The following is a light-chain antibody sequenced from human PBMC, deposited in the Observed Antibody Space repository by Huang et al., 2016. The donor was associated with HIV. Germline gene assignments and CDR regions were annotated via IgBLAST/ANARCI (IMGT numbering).Light chain of an antibody. V-gene: IGKV4-1*01. CDR1: QSVLYSSNNKND. J-gene: IGKJ4*01. CDR2: WAS. CDR3: QQYYDTPLT. Sequence: DIVMTQSPDSLAVSLGERATINCKSSQSVLYSSNNKNDLAWYQQKPGHPPKLLLYWASTRESVVPYRFSGSGSVTDFTLTVSSLQAEDVAVYYCQQYYDTPLTFGGGTKVEIK.